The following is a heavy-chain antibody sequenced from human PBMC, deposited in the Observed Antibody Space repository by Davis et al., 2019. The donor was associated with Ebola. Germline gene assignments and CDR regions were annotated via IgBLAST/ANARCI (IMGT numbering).Heavy chain of an antibody. CDR2: INSDGSST. Sequence: GESLKISCAASGFTFSSYWMHWVRQAPGKGLVWVSRINSDGSSTSYADSVKGRFTISRDNAKNSLYLQMNSLRAEDKAVYYCANVSNGVWGQGTLVTVSS. J-gene: IGHJ4*02. D-gene: IGHD1-1*01. CDR1: GFTFSSYW. CDR3: ANVSNGV. V-gene: IGHV3-74*01.